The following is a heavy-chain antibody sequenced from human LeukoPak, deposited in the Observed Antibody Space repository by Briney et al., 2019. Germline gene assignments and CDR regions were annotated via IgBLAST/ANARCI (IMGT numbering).Heavy chain of an antibody. CDR1: GGTFSSYA. CDR2: IIPIFGTA. J-gene: IGHJ4*02. Sequence: SVKVSCKASGGTFSSYAISWVRQAPGQGLEWMGGIIPIFGTANYAQKFQGRVTITADESTSTAYMELSSLRSEDTAVYFCARAGYSRFVDDLDYWGQGTLVTVSS. D-gene: IGHD1-26*01. CDR3: ARAGYSRFVDDLDY. V-gene: IGHV1-69*13.